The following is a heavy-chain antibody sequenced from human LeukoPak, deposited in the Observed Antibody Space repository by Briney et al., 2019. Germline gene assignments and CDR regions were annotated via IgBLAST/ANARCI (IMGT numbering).Heavy chain of an antibody. J-gene: IGHJ2*01. CDR2: IYTSGST. CDR3: ARGGLRVRGDSKAFFDL. V-gene: IGHV4-4*07. CDR1: DGSISSYY. D-gene: IGHD3-10*01. Sequence: SEILSLTCTVSDGSISSYYWSWIRQPAGKGLEWIGRIYTSGSTNYNPSLKSRVTISVDTSKNQFSLKLSSVTAADTAVYYCARGGLRVRGDSKAFFDLWGRGTLVTVSS.